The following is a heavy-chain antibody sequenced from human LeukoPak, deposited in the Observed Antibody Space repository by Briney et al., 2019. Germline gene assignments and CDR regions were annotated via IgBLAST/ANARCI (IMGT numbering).Heavy chain of an antibody. CDR3: ANLVVRGNDGY. J-gene: IGHJ4*02. CDR2: TSGSGGIT. CDR1: GFTFSSYA. V-gene: IGHV3-23*01. D-gene: IGHD3-10*01. Sequence: QPGGSLRLSCAAFGFTFSSYAMSWVRQAPGKGLEWVSVTSGSGGITYYADSVKGRFSISRDNSKNTLYLQMNSLRAEDTAVYYCANLVVRGNDGYWGQGTLVTVSS.